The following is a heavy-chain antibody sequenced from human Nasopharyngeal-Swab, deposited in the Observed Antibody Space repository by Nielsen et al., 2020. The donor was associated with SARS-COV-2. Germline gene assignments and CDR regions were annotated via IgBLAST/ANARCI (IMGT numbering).Heavy chain of an antibody. J-gene: IGHJ6*03. CDR3: AKGGWSYGYLYYYYYMDV. Sequence: SLKISCAASGFTFDDYAMHWVRQAPGKGLEWVSGISWNSGSIGYADSVKGRFTISRDNAKNSLYLQMNSLRAEDTALYYCAKGGWSYGYLYYYYYMDVWGKGTTVTVSS. CDR2: ISWNSGSI. V-gene: IGHV3-9*01. CDR1: GFTFDDYA. D-gene: IGHD5-18*01.